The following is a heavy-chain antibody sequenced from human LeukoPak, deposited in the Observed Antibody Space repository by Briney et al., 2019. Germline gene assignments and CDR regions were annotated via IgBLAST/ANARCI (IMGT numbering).Heavy chain of an antibody. CDR3: ARLGSRRIFDD. V-gene: IGHV4-38-2*01. D-gene: IGHD3-10*01. CDR2: IYHSGST. CDR1: GYSISSGYY. J-gene: IGHJ4*02. Sequence: SETLSLTCAVSGYSISSGYYWGWIRHPPGKGLEWIGSIYHSGSTYYNPSLKSRVTISVDTSKSQFSLKLSSVTGAATAVYYCARLGSRRIFDDGGQGSLVTVSS.